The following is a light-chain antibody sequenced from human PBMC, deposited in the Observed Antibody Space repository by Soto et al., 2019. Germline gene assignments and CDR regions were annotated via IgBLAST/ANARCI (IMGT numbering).Light chain of an antibody. CDR2: GAS. V-gene: IGKV3-20*01. CDR1: QSVSSSY. Sequence: EIVLTQSPGTLSLSPGERATLSCRASQSVSSSYLAWYQQKPGQAPRLLIYGASSRATGIPDRFSGSGSGTELTLTISRLEPEDFAVYYCQQYDSSPPYTFGQGTKLEI. CDR3: QQYDSSPPYT. J-gene: IGKJ2*01.